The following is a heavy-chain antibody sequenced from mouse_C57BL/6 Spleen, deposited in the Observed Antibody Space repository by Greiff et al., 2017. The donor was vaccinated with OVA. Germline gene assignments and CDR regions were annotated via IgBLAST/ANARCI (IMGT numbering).Heavy chain of an antibody. CDR3: ARKGGTAQVYGFDY. V-gene: IGHV1-39*01. CDR1: GYSFTDYN. CDR2: INPNYGTT. J-gene: IGHJ2*01. D-gene: IGHD3-2*02. Sequence: VQLQQSGPELVKPGASVKISCKASGYSFTDYNMNWVKQSNGKSLEWIGVINPNYGTTSYNQKFKGNATLTVDQSSSTAYMQLNSLTSEDSAVYYCARKGGTAQVYGFDYWGQGTTLTVSS.